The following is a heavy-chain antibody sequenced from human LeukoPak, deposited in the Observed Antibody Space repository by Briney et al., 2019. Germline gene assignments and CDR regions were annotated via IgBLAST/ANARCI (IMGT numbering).Heavy chain of an antibody. J-gene: IGHJ4*02. Sequence: PSETLSLTCGVSGGSISTTNWWTWVRQPPGEGVEWIGEVHLSGRTHYNPSLESRVTMSVDMSENHISLRLTSVTAADTAVYYCAREGGPYRPLDYSGQGTLVTVSS. V-gene: IGHV4-4*02. CDR2: VHLSGRT. CDR1: GGSISTTNW. CDR3: AREGGPYRPLDY.